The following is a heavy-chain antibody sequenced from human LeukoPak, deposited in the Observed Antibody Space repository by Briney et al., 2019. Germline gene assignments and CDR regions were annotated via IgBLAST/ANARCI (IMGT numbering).Heavy chain of an antibody. CDR3: ARAGNYYFEY. CDR1: GFTFSSSW. D-gene: IGHD1-1*01. V-gene: IGHV3-74*01. J-gene: IGHJ4*02. Sequence: GGSLRLSCAGSGFTFSSSWIHWVRQAPGKGLVWVSRMNGDGSTIDYAASVKGRFTISRDNAKNTLYLQMNSLSAEDTAVYYCARAGNYYFEYWGQGTLVTVAS. CDR2: MNGDGSTI.